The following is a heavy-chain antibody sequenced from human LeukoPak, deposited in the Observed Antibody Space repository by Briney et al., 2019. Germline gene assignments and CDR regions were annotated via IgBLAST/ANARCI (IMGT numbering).Heavy chain of an antibody. J-gene: IGHJ5*02. CDR3: ASLSRGSSSWYGKYIWFDP. D-gene: IGHD6-13*01. V-gene: IGHV1-69*05. CDR1: GGTFSSYA. Sequence: SVKVSCKASGGTFSSYAISWVRQAPGQGLEWMGGIIPIFGTANYAQKFQGRVTITTDESTSTAYMELSSLRSEDTAVYYCASLSRGSSSWYGKYIWFDPWGQGTLVTVSS. CDR2: IIPIFGTA.